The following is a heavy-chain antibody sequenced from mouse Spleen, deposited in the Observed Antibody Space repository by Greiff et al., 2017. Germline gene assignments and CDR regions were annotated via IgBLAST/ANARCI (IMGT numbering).Heavy chain of an antibody. V-gene: IGHV14-4*02. J-gene: IGHJ4*01. Sequence: EVKLMESGAELVRSGASVKLSCTASGFNIKDYYMHWVKQRPEQGLEWIGWIDPENGDTEYAPKFQGKATMTADTSSNTAYLQLSSLTSEDTAVYYCKDYGSEGDAMDYWGQGTSVTVSS. CDR2: IDPENGDT. CDR1: GFNIKDYY. CDR3: KDYGSEGDAMDY. D-gene: IGHD1-1*01.